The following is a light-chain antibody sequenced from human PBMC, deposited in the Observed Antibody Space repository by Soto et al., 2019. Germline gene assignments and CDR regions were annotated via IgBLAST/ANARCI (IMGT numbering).Light chain of an antibody. Sequence: GDIVTITFQASQHISNYLSWYHHKAGKAPKLLIYDASESEKGVPGRFSGSGSGTDFTLTIISLQPEDFGTYYCQQYDSLPITFGQGTRLEIK. V-gene: IGKV1-33*01. CDR3: QQYDSLPIT. CDR1: QHISNY. CDR2: DAS. J-gene: IGKJ5*01.